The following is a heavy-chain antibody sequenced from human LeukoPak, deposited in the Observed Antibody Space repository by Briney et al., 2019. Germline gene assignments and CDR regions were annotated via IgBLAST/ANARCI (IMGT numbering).Heavy chain of an antibody. CDR2: ISARGGTT. CDR1: GFTFSSYA. V-gene: IGHV3-23*01. Sequence: PGGSLRLSCAASGFTFSSYAMTWVRQAPGKGLEWVSVISARGGTTYYADSVKGRFTISRDNSKNTLYLQMNSLRAEDTAIYYCAKDGAPQQLVIYWGRGTLVTVSS. CDR3: AKDGAPQQLVIY. D-gene: IGHD6-13*01. J-gene: IGHJ4*02.